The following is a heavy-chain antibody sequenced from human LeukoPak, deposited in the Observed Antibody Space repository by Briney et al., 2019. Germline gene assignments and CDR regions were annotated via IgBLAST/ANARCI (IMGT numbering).Heavy chain of an antibody. J-gene: IGHJ4*02. V-gene: IGHV4-59*01. CDR2: IYYSGST. Sequence: PSETLSLTCTVSGGSISSYYWSWIRQPPGKGLEWIGYIYYSGSTNYNPSLKSRVTISVDTSKNQFSLKLSSVTAADTAVYYCAGSYYYGSEKDYWGQGTLVTVSS. D-gene: IGHD3-10*01. CDR3: AGSYYYGSEKDY. CDR1: GGSISSYY.